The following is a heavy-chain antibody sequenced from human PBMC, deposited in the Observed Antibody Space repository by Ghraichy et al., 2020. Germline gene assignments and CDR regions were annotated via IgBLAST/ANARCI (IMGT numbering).Heavy chain of an antibody. J-gene: IGHJ6*03. V-gene: IGHV3-23*01. CDR2: ISGSGGST. CDR1: GFTFSSYA. CDR3: AKGLNWDYYYYYMDV. D-gene: IGHD7-27*01. Sequence: GGSLRLTCAASGFTFSSYAMSWVRQAPGKGLEWVSAISGSGGSTYYADSVKGRFTISRDNSKNTLYLQMNSLRAEDTAVYYCAKGLNWDYYYYYMDVWGKGTTVTVSS.